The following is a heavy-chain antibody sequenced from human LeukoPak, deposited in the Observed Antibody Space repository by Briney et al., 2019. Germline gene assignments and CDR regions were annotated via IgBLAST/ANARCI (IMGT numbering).Heavy chain of an antibody. Sequence: PGRSLRLSCAASGFTFSTYGMHWVRQAPGKGLEWVAVISYDGSNKYYADSVKGRFAISRDNSKNTLYLQINSLRAEDTAVYYCGRVVAGYREYYFDYWGQGTLVTVSS. CDR1: GFTFSTYG. CDR2: ISYDGSNK. V-gene: IGHV3-30*03. D-gene: IGHD6-19*01. J-gene: IGHJ4*02. CDR3: GRVVAGYREYYFDY.